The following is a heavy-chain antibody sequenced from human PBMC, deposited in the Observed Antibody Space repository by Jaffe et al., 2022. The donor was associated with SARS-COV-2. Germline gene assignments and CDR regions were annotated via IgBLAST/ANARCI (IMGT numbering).Heavy chain of an antibody. CDR3: ARDSNGWYWSN. D-gene: IGHD6-19*01. Sequence: QVQLQESGPGLVKPSQTLSLTCTVSGGSISSGSYYWSWIRQPAGKGLEWIGRIYTSGSTNYNPSLKSRVTISVDTSKNQFSLKLSSVTAADTAVYYCARDSNGWYWSNWGQGTLVTVSS. CDR2: IYTSGST. J-gene: IGHJ4*02. CDR1: GGSISSGSYY. V-gene: IGHV4-61*02.